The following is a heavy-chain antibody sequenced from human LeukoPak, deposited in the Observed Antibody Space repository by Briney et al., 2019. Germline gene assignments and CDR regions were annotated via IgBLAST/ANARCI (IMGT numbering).Heavy chain of an antibody. J-gene: IGHJ4*02. V-gene: IGHV4-39*01. CDR3: ARGYYYGSGSYYTPFGY. Sequence: SETLSLTCIVSGGSISSSSYYWGWIRQPPGKGLEWIGSIYYSGSTYYNPSLKSRVTISVDTSKNQFSLKLSSVTAADTAVYYCARGYYYGSGSYYTPFGYWGQGTLVTVSS. D-gene: IGHD3-10*01. CDR2: IYYSGST. CDR1: GGSISSSSYY.